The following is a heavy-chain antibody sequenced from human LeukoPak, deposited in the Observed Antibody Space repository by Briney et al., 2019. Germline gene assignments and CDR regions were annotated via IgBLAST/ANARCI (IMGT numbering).Heavy chain of an antibody. D-gene: IGHD5-24*01. CDR2: FSGSCGSI. V-gene: IGHV3-23*01. Sequence: GGSLRLSCVASGFTFSSYAMSWVRQAPGKGLEWVSSFSGSCGSIYYADSVKGRFTISRDNAKNTLYLQMNSLRAEDTAVSYYARRRGVPFRDFDYWGQGTLVTVSS. CDR3: ARRRGVPFRDFDY. J-gene: IGHJ4*02. CDR1: GFTFSSYA.